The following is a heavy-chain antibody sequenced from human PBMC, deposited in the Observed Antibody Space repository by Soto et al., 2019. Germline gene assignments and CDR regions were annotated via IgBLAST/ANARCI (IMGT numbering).Heavy chain of an antibody. Sequence: PSETRSLTCSVSGGSIASSSYYFGWIRQPPGKGLEWIGSLYYTGTTYYNSSLKSRVTISADKSQNQFSLRLSSMTAADTAVYYCRAYCSRPSYYDGIDAWGKGTTVTVYS. J-gene: IGHJ6*04. CDR3: RAYCSRPSYYDGIDA. CDR2: LYYTGTT. D-gene: IGHD2-2*01. V-gene: IGHV4-39*01. CDR1: GGSIASSSYY.